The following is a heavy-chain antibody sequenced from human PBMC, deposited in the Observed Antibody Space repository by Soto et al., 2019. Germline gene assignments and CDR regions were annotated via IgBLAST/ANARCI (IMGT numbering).Heavy chain of an antibody. Sequence: EVQLVESGEGLVQPGGSLRLSCAASGFTFSSYSMNWVRQAPGKGLEWVSYISSSSSTIYYADSVKGRFTISRDNAKNSLYLQMNSLRAEDTAVYYCARDLTVLSEIGFDYWGQGTLVTVSS. V-gene: IGHV3-48*01. D-gene: IGHD3-16*01. CDR2: ISSSSSTI. CDR3: ARDLTVLSEIGFDY. J-gene: IGHJ4*02. CDR1: GFTFSSYS.